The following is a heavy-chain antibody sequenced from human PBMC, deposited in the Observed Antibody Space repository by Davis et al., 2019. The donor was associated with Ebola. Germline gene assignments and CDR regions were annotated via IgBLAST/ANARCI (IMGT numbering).Heavy chain of an antibody. CDR1: GFTFSGSA. CDR2: IRSKANSYAT. CDR3: TRHPYCSGGSCYPSGY. V-gene: IGHV3-73*01. D-gene: IGHD2-15*01. Sequence: GGSLRLSCAASGFTFSGSAMHWVRQASGKGLEWVGRIRSKANSYATAYAASVKGRFTISRDDSKNTAYLQMNSLKTEDTAVYCCTRHPYCSGGSCYPSGYWGQGTLVTVSS. J-gene: IGHJ4*02.